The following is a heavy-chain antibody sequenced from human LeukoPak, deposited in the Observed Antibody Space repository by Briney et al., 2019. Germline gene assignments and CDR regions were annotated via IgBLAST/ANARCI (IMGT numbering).Heavy chain of an antibody. J-gene: IGHJ4*02. CDR3: ARGESEAIPYSGSGSYPNYFDY. CDR1: GGSFSGYY. V-gene: IGHV4-34*01. CDR2: INHSGST. D-gene: IGHD3-10*01. Sequence: SETLSLTCAVYGGSFSGYYWNWIRQPPGKGLEWIGEINHSGSTNYNPSLKSRVTISVDTSKNQFSLKLSSMTAADTAVYYCARGESEAIPYSGSGSYPNYFDYWGQGTLVTVSS.